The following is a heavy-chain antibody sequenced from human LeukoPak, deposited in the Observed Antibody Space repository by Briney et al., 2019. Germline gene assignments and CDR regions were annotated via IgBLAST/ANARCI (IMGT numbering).Heavy chain of an antibody. CDR3: TSYCSSTSCYSRGGIDYYMDV. Sequence: SVKVSCKASGGTFSSYTISWVRQAPGQGLEWIGRIIPILGIANYAQKFQGRVTITADKSTSTAYMELSSLRSEDTAVYYCTSYCSSTSCYSRGGIDYYMDVWGKGTTVTVSS. D-gene: IGHD2-2*01. CDR2: IIPILGIA. J-gene: IGHJ6*03. V-gene: IGHV1-69*02. CDR1: GGTFSSYT.